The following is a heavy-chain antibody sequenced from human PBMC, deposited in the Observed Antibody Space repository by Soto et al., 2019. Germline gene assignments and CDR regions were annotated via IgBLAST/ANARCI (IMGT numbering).Heavy chain of an antibody. Sequence: HPGGSLRLSCVASGFTFISSFMGWIRQAPGKGLEWVANINQDGGVTYYVDSVEGRFTISRDNTKDSLYLQMHSLRGEDTAMYYCARYFRGSGRYFFDYWGQGTLVTVSS. J-gene: IGHJ4*02. CDR1: GFTFISSF. CDR2: INQDGGVT. V-gene: IGHV3-7*03. D-gene: IGHD6-19*01. CDR3: ARYFRGSGRYFFDY.